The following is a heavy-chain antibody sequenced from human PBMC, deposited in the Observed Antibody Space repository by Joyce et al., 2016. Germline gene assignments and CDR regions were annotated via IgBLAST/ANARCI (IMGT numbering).Heavy chain of an antibody. V-gene: IGHV3-74*01. J-gene: IGHJ6*02. CDR3: SRGGYSHSMDV. CDR2: VNNDGSTT. Sequence: EVQLVESGGGLIQPGGSLRLSCAASGFTFGTSWMYWVRQAPGKGRVWVAHVNNDGSTTTYADSVKGRFTIARDNAKNTLYLQMNSLRADDTAVYFCSRGGYSHSMDVWGQGTTVTVSS. CDR1: GFTFGTSW. D-gene: IGHD5-12*01.